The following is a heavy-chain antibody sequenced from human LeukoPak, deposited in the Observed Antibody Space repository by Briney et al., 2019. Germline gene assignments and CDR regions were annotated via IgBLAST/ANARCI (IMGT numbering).Heavy chain of an antibody. CDR1: GFTFATYW. CDR3: ARNPYFSENSGYEFGAFDI. V-gene: IGHV3-7*01. J-gene: IGHJ3*02. D-gene: IGHD3-22*01. CDR2: IRQDGSEK. Sequence: GGSLRLSCAASGFTFATYWMTWVRQAPGKGPEWVANIRQDGSEKQYVDSVKGRFTISRDNAKNSLYLQMNSLRAEDTAVYFCARNPYFSENSGYEFGAFDIWGQGTKVTVSS.